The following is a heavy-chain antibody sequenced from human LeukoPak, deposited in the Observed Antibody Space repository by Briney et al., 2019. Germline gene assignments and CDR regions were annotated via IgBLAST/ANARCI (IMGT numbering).Heavy chain of an antibody. V-gene: IGHV3-7*03. D-gene: IGHD2-21*01. CDR3: AKPNCGGDCHPNFDY. J-gene: IGHJ4*02. CDR1: GFTFSNYW. CDR2: IKTDGSEK. Sequence: GGSLRLSCEGSGFTFSNYWMGWVRQAPGKGLQWVANIKTDGSEKYYVDSVKGRFTISRDNAKNSLYLQMNSLRAEDTAVYYCAKPNCGGDCHPNFDYWGQGTLVTVSS.